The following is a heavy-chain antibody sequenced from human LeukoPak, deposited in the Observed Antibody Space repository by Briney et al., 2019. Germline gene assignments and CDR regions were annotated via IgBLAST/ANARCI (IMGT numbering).Heavy chain of an antibody. CDR1: GFTFSSYA. CDR2: IYSAGTT. CDR3: ARGGWSVYFDY. V-gene: IGHV3-53*01. Sequence: GGSLRLSCSASGFTFSSYAMHWVRQAPGKGLEWVSVIYSAGTTYYADSVEGRFTISRDNSRNTVFLQMKSLRAEDTAMYYCARGGWSVYFDYWGQGTLVTVSS. D-gene: IGHD1-26*01. J-gene: IGHJ4*02.